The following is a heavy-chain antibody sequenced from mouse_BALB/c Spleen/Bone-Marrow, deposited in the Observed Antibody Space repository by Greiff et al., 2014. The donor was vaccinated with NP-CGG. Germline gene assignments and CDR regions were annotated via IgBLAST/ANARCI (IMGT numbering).Heavy chain of an antibody. V-gene: IGHV2-9*02. J-gene: IGHJ3*01. CDR2: IWAGGST. CDR1: GFSLTNYG. Sequence: VQVVESGPGLVAPSQSLSITCTVSGFSLTNYGVHWVRQPPGKGLEWLGVIWAGGSTNYNSALMSRLSISKDNSKSQVFLQMNSRQTDDTAMYYCAREGGTGFASWGQGTLVTVSA. D-gene: IGHD4-1*01. CDR3: AREGGTGFAS.